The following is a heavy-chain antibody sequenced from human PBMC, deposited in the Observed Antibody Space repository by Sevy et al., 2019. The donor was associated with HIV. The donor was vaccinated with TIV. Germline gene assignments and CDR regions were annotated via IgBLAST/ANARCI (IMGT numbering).Heavy chain of an antibody. D-gene: IGHD2-15*01. CDR2: FDPEDGET. V-gene: IGHV1-24*01. Sequence: ASVKVSCKVSGYTLTELSMHWVRQAPGKGLEWMGGFDPEDGETIYAQKFQGRVTMTEDISTDTAYMELSSLRSEDTAVYYCASERGYCSGGSCWEKRFDPWGQGTLVTVSS. CDR3: ASERGYCSGGSCWEKRFDP. CDR1: GYTLTELS. J-gene: IGHJ5*02.